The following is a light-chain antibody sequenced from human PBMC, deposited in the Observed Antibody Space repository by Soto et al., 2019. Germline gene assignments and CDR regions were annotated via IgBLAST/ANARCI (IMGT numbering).Light chain of an antibody. CDR1: QSNNS. J-gene: IGKJ1*01. V-gene: IGKV1-5*03. CDR3: QQYNSYPWT. CDR2: KAS. Sequence: DIQMTQSPSTLSASVGDRVTITCRASQSNNSLVWYQQKPGIAPKLLIYKASSLESGVPSRFSGSGSGAEFALTISSLQPDDFATYFCQQYNSYPWTFGQGTKVEIK.